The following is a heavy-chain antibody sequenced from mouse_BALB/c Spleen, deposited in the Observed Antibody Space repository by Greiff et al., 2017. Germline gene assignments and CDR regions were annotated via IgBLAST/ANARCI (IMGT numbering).Heavy chain of an antibody. J-gene: IGHJ4*01. D-gene: IGHD1-1*01. CDR2: ISNGGGST. V-gene: IGHV5-12-2*01. CDR3: ARGRVAKGYYAVDY. CDR1: GFTFSSYT. Sequence: EVQGVESGGGLVQPGGSLKLSCAASGFTFSSYTMSWVRQTPEKRLEWVAYISNGGGSTYYPATVKGRFTISRDHAKNTLYLQKSSLKSEDTAMYYCARGRVAKGYYAVDYGGQGTSVTVSS.